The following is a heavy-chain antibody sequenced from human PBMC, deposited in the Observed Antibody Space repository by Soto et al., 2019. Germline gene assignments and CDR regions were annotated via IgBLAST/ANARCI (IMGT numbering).Heavy chain of an antibody. CDR1: GYTFTSYD. J-gene: IGHJ6*03. CDR3: ASGFSVSSGSYYISYYYYYMDV. CDR2: MNPNSGNT. Sequence: ASVKVSCKASGYTFTSYDINWVRQATGQGLEWMGWMNPNSGNTGYAQKFQGRVTMTRNTSISTAYMELSSLRSEDTAVYYCASGFSVSSGSYYISYYYYYMDVWGKGTTVTVSS. D-gene: IGHD3-10*01. V-gene: IGHV1-8*01.